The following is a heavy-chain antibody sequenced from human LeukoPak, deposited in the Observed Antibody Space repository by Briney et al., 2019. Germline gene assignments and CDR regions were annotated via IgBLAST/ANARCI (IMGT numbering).Heavy chain of an antibody. Sequence: PGGSLRLSCAASGFTFSSYWIHWVRQAPRKGLVWVSRIDNDGSDTIYADSVKGRFTISRDNAKNTLYLEMNSLRAEDTAVYFCAGGGPNHGFDFWGQGTMVTVSS. V-gene: IGHV3-74*01. D-gene: IGHD4/OR15-4a*01. CDR1: GFTFSSYW. J-gene: IGHJ3*01. CDR2: IDNDGSDT. CDR3: AGGGPNHGFDF.